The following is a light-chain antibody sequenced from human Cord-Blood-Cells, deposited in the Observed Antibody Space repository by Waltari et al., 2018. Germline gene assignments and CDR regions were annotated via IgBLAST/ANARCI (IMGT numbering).Light chain of an antibody. J-gene: IGLJ2*01. CDR1: SSDVGSYNL. CDR3: CSYAGSSTFVV. Sequence: QSALTQPASVSGSPGQSITISCTGTSSDVGSYNLVSWYQQHPGKAPKLMIYEVSKRPAGVSNRFSGSKPGNTASLTISGLQAEDEADYYGCSYAGSSTFVVFGGGTKLTVL. V-gene: IGLV2-23*02. CDR2: EVS.